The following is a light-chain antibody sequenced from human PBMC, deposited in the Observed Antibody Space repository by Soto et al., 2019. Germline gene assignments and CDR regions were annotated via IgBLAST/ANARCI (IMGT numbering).Light chain of an antibody. CDR1: SSDVGGYNY. J-gene: IGLJ2*01. CDR2: EVS. V-gene: IGLV2-14*01. Sequence: QSALTQPASVSGSPGQSITISCTGTSSDVGGYNYVSWYQQHPGKAPKLMIYEVSNRPSGVSNRFSGSKSDNTASLTISGLQAKDEADYYCSSYTSSSTLVFGGGTKLTVL. CDR3: SSYTSSSTLV.